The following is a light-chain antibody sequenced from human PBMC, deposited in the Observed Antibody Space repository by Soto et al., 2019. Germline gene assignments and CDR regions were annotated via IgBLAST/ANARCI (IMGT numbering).Light chain of an antibody. CDR2: DAS. CDR3: QQYGSPPT. V-gene: IGKV3-20*01. CDR1: QSVSSSY. Sequence: EIVLTQSPGTLSLSPGERATLSCRSSQSVSSSYLAWYQQKPGQAPRLLIYDASSRATGIPDRFSGSGSGTDFPHTISRLEPEDFAVYYCQQYGSPPTFGQGTKVEIK. J-gene: IGKJ1*01.